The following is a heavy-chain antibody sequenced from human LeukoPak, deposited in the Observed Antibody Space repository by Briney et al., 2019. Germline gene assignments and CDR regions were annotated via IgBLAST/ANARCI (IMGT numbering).Heavy chain of an antibody. D-gene: IGHD2-15*01. V-gene: IGHV3-23*01. J-gene: IGHJ3*02. CDR3: AKSYCSGGSCYPHAFDI. CDR2: ISGTGGST. Sequence: TGGSLRLSCAASGFTFSSYAMNWVRQAPGKGLEWVSVISGTGGSTYYADSVKGRFTISRDNSKNTVYLQMNSLRAEDTAVYYCAKSYCSGGSCYPHAFDIWGQGTMVTVSS. CDR1: GFTFSSYA.